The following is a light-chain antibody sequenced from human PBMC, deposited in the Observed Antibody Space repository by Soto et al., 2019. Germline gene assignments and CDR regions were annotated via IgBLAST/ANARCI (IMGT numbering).Light chain of an antibody. CDR1: SSDVGSYNL. Sequence: QSALTQPAPVSGSPGQSITISCTGTSSDVGSYNLVSWYQQHPGKAPKLMIYEDSQRPSGVSNRFSGSKSGNTASLTISGLQAEDEADYYCCSYAGSRTYVFGTGTKLTVL. V-gene: IGLV2-23*01. CDR2: EDS. J-gene: IGLJ1*01. CDR3: CSYAGSRTYV.